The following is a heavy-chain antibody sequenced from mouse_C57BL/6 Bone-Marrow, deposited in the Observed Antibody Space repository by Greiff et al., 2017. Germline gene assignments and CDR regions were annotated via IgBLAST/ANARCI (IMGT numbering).Heavy chain of an antibody. Sequence: QVQLKQPGAELVMPGASVKLSCKASGYTFTSYWMHWVKQRPGQGLEWIGEIDPSDGYTNYNQKFKGKSTLTADKSSSTAYMQLSSLTSEDSAVYYCEGDYVPDWGTGTTLTVSS. CDR1: GYTFTSYW. CDR3: EGDYVPD. D-gene: IGHD2-4*01. J-gene: IGHJ1*03. CDR2: IDPSDGYT. V-gene: IGHV1-69*01.